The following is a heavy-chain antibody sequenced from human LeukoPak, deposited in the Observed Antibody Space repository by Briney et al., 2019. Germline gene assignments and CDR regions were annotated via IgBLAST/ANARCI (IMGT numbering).Heavy chain of an antibody. CDR3: AAVVSDDSSGYYYALDAFDI. Sequence: EASVKVSCKASGFTFTSSAMQWVRQARGQRLEWIGWIVVGSGNTNYAQKFQERVTITRDMSTSTAYMELSSPRSEDTAVYYCAAVVSDDSSGYYYALDAFDIWGQGTMVTVSS. CDR1: GFTFTSSA. V-gene: IGHV1-58*02. J-gene: IGHJ3*02. D-gene: IGHD3-22*01. CDR2: IVVGSGNT.